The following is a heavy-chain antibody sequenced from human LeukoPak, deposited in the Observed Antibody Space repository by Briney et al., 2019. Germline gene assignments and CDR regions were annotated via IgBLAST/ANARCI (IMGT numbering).Heavy chain of an antibody. CDR3: ARVGEWELHNWFDP. CDR1: GYTFTSYG. J-gene: IGHJ5*02. Sequence: GASVKVSCKASGYTFTSYGISWVRQVPGQGLEWMGWISAYNGNTNYAQKLQGRVTMTTDTSTSTAYMELRSLRSDDTAVYYCARVGEWELHNWFDPWGQGTLVTVSS. D-gene: IGHD1-26*01. CDR2: ISAYNGNT. V-gene: IGHV1-18*04.